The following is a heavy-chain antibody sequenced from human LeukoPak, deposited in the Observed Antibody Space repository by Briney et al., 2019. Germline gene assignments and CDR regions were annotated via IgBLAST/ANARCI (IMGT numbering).Heavy chain of an antibody. Sequence: SETPSLTCTDSGGSISSSSYSWGWIRQPPGKGLEWIGSIYYSGSTYCNPSLKSRVTISVDTSKNQLSLKLSSVTAADTAVYYCARHEPWGYCSGGSCFPPVAFDIWGQGTMVTVSS. D-gene: IGHD2-15*01. CDR1: GGSISSSSYS. J-gene: IGHJ3*02. V-gene: IGHV4-39*01. CDR2: IYYSGST. CDR3: ARHEPWGYCSGGSCFPPVAFDI.